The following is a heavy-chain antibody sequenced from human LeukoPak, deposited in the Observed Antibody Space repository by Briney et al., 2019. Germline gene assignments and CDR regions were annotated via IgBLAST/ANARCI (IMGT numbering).Heavy chain of an antibody. CDR2: INTNTGNP. CDR3: AREGPYGGRHNWFDP. V-gene: IGHV7-4-1*02. J-gene: IGHJ5*02. CDR1: GYTFTSYG. Sequence: ASVKVSCKASGYTFTSYGISWVRQAPGQGLEWMGWINTNTGNPTYAQGFTGRFVFSLDTSVSTAYLQISSLKAEDTAVYYCAREGPYGGRHNWFDPWGQGTLVTVSS. D-gene: IGHD4-23*01.